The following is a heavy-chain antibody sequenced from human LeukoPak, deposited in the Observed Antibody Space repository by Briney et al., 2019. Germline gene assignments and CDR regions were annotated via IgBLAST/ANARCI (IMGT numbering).Heavy chain of an antibody. Sequence: PGGSLRLSCAASGFTFDDYAMHWVRQAPGKGLEWVSLITGDGSSTYYADSVKGRFTISRDNAKKSLFLQMDSLRAEDTAVYYCASPSGGMFGVAPLGYWGQGTLVTVSS. J-gene: IGHJ4*02. D-gene: IGHD3-3*01. CDR3: ASPSGGMFGVAPLGY. V-gene: IGHV3-43*02. CDR2: ITGDGSST. CDR1: GFTFDDYA.